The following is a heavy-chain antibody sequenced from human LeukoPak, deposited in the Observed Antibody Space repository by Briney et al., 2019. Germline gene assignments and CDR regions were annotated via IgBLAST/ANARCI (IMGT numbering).Heavy chain of an antibody. D-gene: IGHD1-26*01. V-gene: IGHV3-7*01. J-gene: IGHJ4*02. CDR1: GFTFSTYW. Sequence: GGSLRLSCAASGFTFSTYWMSWVRQAPGKGLEWVANMNQDGSEKYYVDSVKGRFTISRDNAKNSLYLQMNNLRPEDTAVYYCARGGELLRPADYWGQGTLVTVSS. CDR2: MNQDGSEK. CDR3: ARGGELLRPADY.